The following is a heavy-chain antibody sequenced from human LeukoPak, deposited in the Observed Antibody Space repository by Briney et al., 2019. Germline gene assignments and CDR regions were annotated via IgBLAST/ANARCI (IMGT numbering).Heavy chain of an antibody. V-gene: IGHV3-15*01. D-gene: IGHD3-3*01. CDR3: TTDEKIFGVVISYFDY. J-gene: IGHJ4*02. Sequence: GGSLRLSCAASGFTFSKDWMSWVRQAPGKGLEWVGRIKSKADGGTADYAAPVKGRFTISRDDSKNTLYLQMNSLKTEDTAVYYCTTDEKIFGVVISYFDYWGQGTLVTVSS. CDR1: GFTFSKDW. CDR2: IKSKADGGTA.